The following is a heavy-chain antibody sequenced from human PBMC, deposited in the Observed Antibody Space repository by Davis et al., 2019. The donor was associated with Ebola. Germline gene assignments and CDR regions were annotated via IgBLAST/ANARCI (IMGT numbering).Heavy chain of an antibody. CDR2: ILHSGST. CDR1: GASLRSHY. Sequence: PSETLSLTCSVSGASLRSHYWTWIRQSPGKGLEWIGYILHSGSTHYNPSLKSRVTISLDTSKNQFSLTLSSVTAADTALYYCARNNFVQGFIRWFDFWGQGALVTVSS. CDR3: ARNNFVQGFIRWFDF. J-gene: IGHJ5*01. V-gene: IGHV4-59*11. D-gene: IGHD3-10*02.